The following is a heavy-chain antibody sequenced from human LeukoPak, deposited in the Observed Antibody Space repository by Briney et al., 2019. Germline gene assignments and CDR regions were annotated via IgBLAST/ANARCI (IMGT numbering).Heavy chain of an antibody. CDR2: FDPEDGET. CDR1: GYTLTELS. J-gene: IGHJ4*02. D-gene: IGHD2-15*01. CDR3: AKKRDCSGGSCHSNPGNYFDY. V-gene: IGHV1-24*01. Sequence: ASVKVSCKVSGYTLTELSMHWVRQAPGKGLEWMGGFDPEDGETIYAQKFQGRVTMTEDTSTDTAYMELNSLRAEDTAMYYCAKKRDCSGGSCHSNPGNYFDYWGQGTLVTVSS.